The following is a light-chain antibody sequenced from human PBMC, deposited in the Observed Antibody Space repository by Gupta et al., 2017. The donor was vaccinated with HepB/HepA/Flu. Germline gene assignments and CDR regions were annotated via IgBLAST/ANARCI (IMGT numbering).Light chain of an antibody. CDR3: SAWDNSLSAHV. CDR1: NNNVGSEG. V-gene: IGLV10-54*04. Sequence: QAGLIQPPSVSKGLKQTATLTCTGNNNNVGSEGAVWLQQHEGHPPKLLSYKNNDRPSGISERFSASRSGNTASRTITGLQAEDEADDFCSAWDNSLSAHVCGTGTKVNIL. J-gene: IGLJ1*01. CDR2: KNN.